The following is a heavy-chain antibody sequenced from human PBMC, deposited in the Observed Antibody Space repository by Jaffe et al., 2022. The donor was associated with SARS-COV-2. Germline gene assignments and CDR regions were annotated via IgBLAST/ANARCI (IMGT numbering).Heavy chain of an antibody. J-gene: IGHJ4*02. D-gene: IGHD5-18*01. CDR3: ARTVSEFGFSYGYGPHYFDH. Sequence: EVQLVESGGGLVQPGGSLRLSCAASGFTFSSYSMNWVRQAPGKGLEWVSYISTGSSPIYYADSVKGRFTISRDNAKNSLYLQMNSLRDEDTAVYYCARTVSEFGFSYGYGPHYFDHWGQGTLVTVSS. CDR1: GFTFSSYS. CDR2: ISTGSSPI. V-gene: IGHV3-48*02.